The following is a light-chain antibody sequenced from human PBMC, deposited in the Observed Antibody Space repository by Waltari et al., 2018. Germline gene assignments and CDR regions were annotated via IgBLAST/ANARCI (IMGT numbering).Light chain of an antibody. CDR3: CSYAGSSTYV. V-gene: IGLV2-23*01. J-gene: IGLJ1*01. CDR1: SSDVGNYNL. CDR2: AGS. Sequence: QSALTQPASVSGSPGQSITISCTGTSSDVGNYNLVSWYQQHPGKAPKLMISAGSKRPSGVSNLFSGSKSGNTVSLTISGLQAEDEADYYCCSYAGSSTYVFGTGTKVTVL.